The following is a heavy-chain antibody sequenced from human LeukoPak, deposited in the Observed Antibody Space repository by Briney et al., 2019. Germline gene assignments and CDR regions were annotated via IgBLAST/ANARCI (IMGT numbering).Heavy chain of an antibody. CDR2: IRSKAYGGTT. D-gene: IGHD5-12*01. Sequence: GGSLRLSCTASGFTFGDYTMGWVRQAPGKGLEWVGFIRSKAYGGTTEYAASVKGRFTISRDDSKSIAYLQMNSLKTEDTAVYYCTREVGSGYDVGDYFDYWGQGTLVTVSS. V-gene: IGHV3-49*04. J-gene: IGHJ4*02. CDR3: TREVGSGYDVGDYFDY. CDR1: GFTFGDYT.